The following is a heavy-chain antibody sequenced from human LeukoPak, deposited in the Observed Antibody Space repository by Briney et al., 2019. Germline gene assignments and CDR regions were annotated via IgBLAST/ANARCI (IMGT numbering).Heavy chain of an antibody. Sequence: PGGSLRLSCAASGFTFSSYAMSWVRQAPGKGLEWVSAISGSGGSTYYADSMKGRFTISRDNSKNTLYLQMNSLRAEDTAVYYCAKDVVVAATAVWYFDYWGQGTLVTVSS. V-gene: IGHV3-23*01. CDR3: AKDVVVAATAVWYFDY. J-gene: IGHJ4*02. D-gene: IGHD2-15*01. CDR2: ISGSGGST. CDR1: GFTFSSYA.